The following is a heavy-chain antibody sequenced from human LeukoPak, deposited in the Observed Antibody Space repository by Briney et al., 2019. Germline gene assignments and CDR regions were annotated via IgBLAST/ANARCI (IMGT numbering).Heavy chain of an antibody. J-gene: IGHJ6*03. CDR2: MNPNSGNT. V-gene: IGHV1-8*02. Sequence: ASVKVSCKTSGYTFTDYDVHWVRQAPGQGLEWMGWMNPNSGNTGYAQKFQGRVTMTRNTSISTAYMELSSLRSEDTAVYYCARGRRYGEDYYYMDVWGKGTTVTVSS. D-gene: IGHD4-17*01. CDR1: GYTFTDYD. CDR3: ARGRRYGEDYYYMDV.